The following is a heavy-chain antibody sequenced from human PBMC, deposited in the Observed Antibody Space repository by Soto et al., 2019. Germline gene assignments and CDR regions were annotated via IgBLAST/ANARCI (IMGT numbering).Heavy chain of an antibody. CDR2: IIPIFGTA. V-gene: IGHV1-69*13. Sequence: ASVKVSCKASGGTFSSYAISWVRQAPGQGLEWMGGIIPIFGTANYAQKFQGRVTITADESTSTAYMELSSLRSEDTAVYYCARVGCSGGSCYSVTRYNWFDPWGQGTLVTVSS. D-gene: IGHD2-15*01. CDR3: ARVGCSGGSCYSVTRYNWFDP. CDR1: GGTFSSYA. J-gene: IGHJ5*02.